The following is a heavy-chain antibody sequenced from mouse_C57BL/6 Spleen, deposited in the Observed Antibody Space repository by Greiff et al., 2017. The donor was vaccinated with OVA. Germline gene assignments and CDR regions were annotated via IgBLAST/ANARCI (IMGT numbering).Heavy chain of an antibody. CDR3: ARYPWDGDY. V-gene: IGHV1-81*01. D-gene: IGHD4-1*01. Sequence: VQLQQSGAELARPGASVKLSCKASGYTFTSYGISWVKQRTGQGLEWTGEIYPRSGNTYYNEKFKGKATLTADKSSSTAYMELRSLTSEDSAVYFCARYPWDGDYWGQGTTLTVSS. CDR2: IYPRSGNT. J-gene: IGHJ2*01. CDR1: GYTFTSYG.